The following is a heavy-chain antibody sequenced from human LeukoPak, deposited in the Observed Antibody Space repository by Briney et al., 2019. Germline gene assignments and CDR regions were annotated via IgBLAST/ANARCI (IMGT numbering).Heavy chain of an antibody. J-gene: IGHJ4*02. CDR2: ISYDGSNK. CDR1: GFTFSSYA. V-gene: IGHV3-30-3*01. D-gene: IGHD1-1*01. Sequence: GRSLRLSCAASGFTFSSYAMHWVRQAPGKGLEWVAVISYDGSNKYYADSVKGRFTISRDNSKNTLYLQMNSLRDEDTALYYCARSGNYDCWGQGTLVTVSS. CDR3: ARSGNYDC.